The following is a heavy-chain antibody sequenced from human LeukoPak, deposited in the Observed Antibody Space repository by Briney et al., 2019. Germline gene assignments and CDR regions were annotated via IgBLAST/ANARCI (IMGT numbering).Heavy chain of an antibody. Sequence: GGALRLSCAASGFPFSSHSMNWVRQAPGKGLQWVSSISSSSSYIFYADSVKGRFTISRDNAKNSLYLQMNSLRAEDTAVYYCARGLSVGGVWGQGTLVSVSS. V-gene: IGHV3-21*06. D-gene: IGHD2/OR15-2a*01. CDR1: GFPFSSHS. CDR2: ISSSSSYI. J-gene: IGHJ4*02. CDR3: ARGLSVGGV.